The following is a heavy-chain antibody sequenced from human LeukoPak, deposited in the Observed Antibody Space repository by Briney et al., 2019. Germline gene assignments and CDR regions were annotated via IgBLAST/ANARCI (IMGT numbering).Heavy chain of an antibody. J-gene: IGHJ6*03. D-gene: IGHD3-10*01. CDR1: GYSISSGYY. V-gene: IGHV4-38-2*02. CDR3: ARAPYGSATNNYYMDV. Sequence: KPSETLSLTCTVSGYSISSGYYWGWIRQPPGKGLEWIGSVYGNGNAYYNPSLKSRVTISVDTSKNQFSLRLTSVTAADTAVYYCARAPYGSATNNYYMDVWGKGTTVTVSS. CDR2: VYGNGNA.